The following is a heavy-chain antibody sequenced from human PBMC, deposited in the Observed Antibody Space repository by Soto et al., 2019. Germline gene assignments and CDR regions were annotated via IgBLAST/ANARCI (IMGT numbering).Heavy chain of an antibody. V-gene: IGHV1-3*01. CDR2: INAGNGNT. Sequence: ASVKVSCKASGYTFTSYAMHWVRQAPGQRLEWMGWINAGNGNTKYSQKFQGRVTITRDTSASTAYMELSSLRSEDTAVYYCARDSWPYYYGSGSDMTPTCYYGMDVWRQGTTVTVSS. CDR3: ARDSWPYYYGSGSDMTPTCYYGMDV. D-gene: IGHD3-10*01. J-gene: IGHJ6*02. CDR1: GYTFTSYA.